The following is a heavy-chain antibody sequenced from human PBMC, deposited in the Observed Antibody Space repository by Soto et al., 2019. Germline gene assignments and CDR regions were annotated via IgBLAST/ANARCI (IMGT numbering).Heavy chain of an antibody. D-gene: IGHD2-8*01. V-gene: IGHV4-39*01. J-gene: IGHJ6*02. Sequence: SETLSLTCTVSGGSISSSSYYWGWIRQPPGKGLEWIGSIYYSGSTYYNPSLKSRVTISVDTSKNQFSLKLSSVTAAGTAVYYCARSMGYYYYGMDVWGQGTTVTVSS. CDR2: IYYSGST. CDR1: GGSISSSSYY. CDR3: ARSMGYYYYGMDV.